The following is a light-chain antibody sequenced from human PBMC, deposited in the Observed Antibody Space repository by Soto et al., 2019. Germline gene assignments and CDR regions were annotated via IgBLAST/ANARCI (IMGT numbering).Light chain of an antibody. V-gene: IGLV2-8*01. Sequence: QSALTQPPSASGSPGQSVTISCIGTSSDVGGYNYVSWYQQHPGKAPKLMSYEVSRRPSGVPDRFSGSKSGNTASLTVSGLQAEDEADYYCSSYAGSNNYVFGTGTKLTVL. CDR2: EVS. J-gene: IGLJ1*01. CDR1: SSDVGGYNY. CDR3: SSYAGSNNYV.